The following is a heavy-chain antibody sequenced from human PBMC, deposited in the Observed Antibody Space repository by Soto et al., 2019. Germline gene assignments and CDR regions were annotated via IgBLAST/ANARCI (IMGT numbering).Heavy chain of an antibody. Sequence: PGGSLRLSCADSEFTFSSYSMNWVRQAPGKGMERVSYISSSSSTIYYADSVKGRFTISRDNAKNSLYLQMNSLRAEDTAVYYCARGAYLNWFDPWGQGTLVTVSS. CDR1: EFTFSSYS. CDR3: ARGAYLNWFDP. CDR2: ISSSSSTI. V-gene: IGHV3-48*01. J-gene: IGHJ5*02.